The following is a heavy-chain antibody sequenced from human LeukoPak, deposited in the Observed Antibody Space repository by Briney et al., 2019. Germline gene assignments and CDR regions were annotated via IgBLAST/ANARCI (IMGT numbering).Heavy chain of an antibody. J-gene: IGHJ4*02. CDR1: GFTFSSYA. V-gene: IGHV3-30-3*01. D-gene: IGHD3-16*01. CDR2: ISYDGSNK. Sequence: GRSLRLSCAASGFTFSSYAMHWVRQAPGKGLEWVAVISYDGSNKYYADSEKGRFTISRDNSKNTLYLQMNSLRAEDTAVYYCARDGASQAFDYWGQGTLVTVSS. CDR3: ARDGASQAFDY.